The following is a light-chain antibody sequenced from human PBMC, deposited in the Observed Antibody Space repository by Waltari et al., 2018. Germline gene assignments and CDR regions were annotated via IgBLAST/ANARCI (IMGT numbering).Light chain of an antibody. CDR1: TSIANY. V-gene: IGKV3-11*01. CDR3: QQRSNWPLT. J-gene: IGKJ4*01. CDR2: DTS. Sequence: EIVLTQSPATLSLSPGERATLSCRASTSIANYLAWYQQRPGQAPRLLIYDTSNRATGIPARFSGSGYETDFTLTISSLEPEDFGVYYCQQRSNWPLTFGGGTKVEIK.